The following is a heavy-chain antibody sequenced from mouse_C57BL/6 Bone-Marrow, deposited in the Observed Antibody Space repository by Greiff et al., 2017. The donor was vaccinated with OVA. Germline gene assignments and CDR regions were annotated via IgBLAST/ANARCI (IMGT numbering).Heavy chain of an antibody. CDR1: GFTFSDYY. V-gene: IGHV5-16*01. Sequence: EVKLVESEGGLVQPGSSMKLSCTASGFTFSDYYMAWVRQVPEKGLEWVANINYDGSSTYYLDSLKSRFIISRDNAKNILYLQMSSLKSEDTATYYCARDGDGNWYFDVWGTGTTVTVSS. J-gene: IGHJ1*03. CDR3: ARDGDGNWYFDV. D-gene: IGHD2-1*01. CDR2: INYDGSST.